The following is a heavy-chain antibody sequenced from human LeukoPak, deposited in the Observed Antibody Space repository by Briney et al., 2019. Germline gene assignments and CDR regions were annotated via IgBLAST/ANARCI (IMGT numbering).Heavy chain of an antibody. CDR2: INTNTGNP. Sequence: APVKVSCTASGYTFTSYAMNWVRQAPGQGLEWMGWINTNTGNPTYAQGFTGRFVFSLDASVSTAYLQISSLKAEDTAVYYCARQALRLGELSFDYWGQGTLVTVSS. CDR1: GYTFTSYA. D-gene: IGHD3-16*02. V-gene: IGHV7-4-1*02. J-gene: IGHJ4*02. CDR3: ARQALRLGELSFDY.